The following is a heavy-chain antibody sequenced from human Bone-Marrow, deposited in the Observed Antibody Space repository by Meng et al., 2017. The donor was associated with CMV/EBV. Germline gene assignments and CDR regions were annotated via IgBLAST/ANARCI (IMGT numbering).Heavy chain of an antibody. CDR3: ARDRGGYYYFDY. V-gene: IGHV3-66*01. J-gene: IGHJ4*02. CDR1: GFTVSSNY. Sequence: EVQLVESXXXXXQXXWXXRLSCAASGFTVSSNYMSWVRQAPGKGLEWVSVIYSGGSTYYADSVKGRFTISRDNSKNTLYLQMNSLRAEDTAVYYCARDRGGYYYFDYWGQGTLVTVSS. D-gene: IGHD5-24*01. CDR2: IYSGGST.